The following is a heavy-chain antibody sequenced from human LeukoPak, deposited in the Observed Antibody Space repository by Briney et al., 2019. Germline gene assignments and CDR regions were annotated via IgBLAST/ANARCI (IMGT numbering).Heavy chain of an antibody. V-gene: IGHV3-30*02. J-gene: IGHJ4*02. CDR1: GFTFSSYG. Sequence: GGSLRLSCAASGFTFSSYGMHWVRQAPGKGLEWVAFIRYDGSNKYYADSVKGRFTISRDNSKNTLYLQMNSLRAEDTAMYYCTSSSPNYGSGSYYNYWGQGTLVTVSP. CDR3: TSSSPNYGSGSYYNY. D-gene: IGHD3-10*01. CDR2: IRYDGSNK.